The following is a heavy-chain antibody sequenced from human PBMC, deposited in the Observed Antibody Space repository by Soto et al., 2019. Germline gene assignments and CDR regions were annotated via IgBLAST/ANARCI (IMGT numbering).Heavy chain of an antibody. CDR1: GFTFSGYG. Sequence: GGSLRLSCAASGFTFSGYGMHWVRQAPGKGLEWVAVISYDGSNKYYADSVKGRFTISRDNSKNTLYLQMNSLRAEDTAVYYCAKGFRLSIAAHIDYWGQGTLVTVSS. CDR3: AKGFRLSIAAHIDY. D-gene: IGHD6-6*01. CDR2: ISYDGSNK. V-gene: IGHV3-30*18. J-gene: IGHJ4*02.